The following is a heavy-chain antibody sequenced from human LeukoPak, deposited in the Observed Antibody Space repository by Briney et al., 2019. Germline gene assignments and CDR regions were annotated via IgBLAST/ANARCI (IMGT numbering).Heavy chain of an antibody. CDR3: ARALGDILTGYYPD. V-gene: IGHV4-59*01. CDR2: IYYSGST. CDR1: GGSISSYY. J-gene: IGHJ4*02. Sequence: SETLSLTCTVSGGSISSYYWSWIRQPPGKGLEWIGYIYYSGSTNYNPSLKSRVTISVDTSKNQFSLKLSSVTAADTAVYYCARALGDILTGYYPDWGQGTLVTVSS. D-gene: IGHD3-9*01.